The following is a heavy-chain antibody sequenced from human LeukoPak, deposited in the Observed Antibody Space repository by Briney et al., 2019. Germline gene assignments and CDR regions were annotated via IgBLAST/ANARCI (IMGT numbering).Heavy chain of an antibody. D-gene: IGHD5-18*01. CDR3: AKGGYSYGYTPYDAFDI. Sequence: GGSLRLSCAASGFTFGSYAMSWVRQAPGKGLEWVSAISGSGGSTYYADSVKGRFTISRDNSKNTLYLQMNSLRAEDTAVYYCAKGGYSYGYTPYDAFDIWGQGTMVTVSS. V-gene: IGHV3-23*01. J-gene: IGHJ3*02. CDR2: ISGSGGST. CDR1: GFTFGSYA.